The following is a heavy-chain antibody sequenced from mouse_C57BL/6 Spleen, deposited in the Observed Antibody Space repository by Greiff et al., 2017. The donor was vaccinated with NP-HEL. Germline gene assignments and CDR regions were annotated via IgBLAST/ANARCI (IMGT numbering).Heavy chain of an antibody. V-gene: IGHV1-85*01. J-gene: IGHJ3*01. D-gene: IGHD2-3*01. Sequence: QVQLKESGPELVKPGASVKLSCKASGYTFTSYDINWVKQRPGQGLEWIGWIYPRDGSTKYNEKFKGKATLTVDTSSSTAYMELHSLTSEDSAVYFCASGVYDGYYSFAYWGQGTLVTVSA. CDR3: ASGVYDGYYSFAY. CDR1: GYTFTSYD. CDR2: IYPRDGST.